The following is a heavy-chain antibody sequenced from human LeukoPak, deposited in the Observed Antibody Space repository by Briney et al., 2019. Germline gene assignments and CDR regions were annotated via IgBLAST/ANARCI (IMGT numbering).Heavy chain of an antibody. CDR1: GYSFTNYN. CDR3: VREGSTYSVDY. CDR2: INPSAGST. J-gene: IGHJ4*02. Sequence: EASVKVSCKASGYSFTNYNMHWVRQAPGQGLEWMGIINPSAGSTSFAQQFQGRVTMTRDTSTSTVYMELSSLRSNDTAVYFCVREGSTYSVDYWGQGTLVTVSS. D-gene: IGHD2-21*01. V-gene: IGHV1-46*03.